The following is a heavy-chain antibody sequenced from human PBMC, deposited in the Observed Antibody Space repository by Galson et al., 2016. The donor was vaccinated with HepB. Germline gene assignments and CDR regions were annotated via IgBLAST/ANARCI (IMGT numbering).Heavy chain of an antibody. J-gene: IGHJ4*02. Sequence: TLSLTCTVSGAAVTSGGNYWSWVRQRPGGGLEWIGYIYFDGRTYYNPSLRSRLTMSLDTSANQFSLTLNSVTPADTALYFCARDYTYSTVWPSYYFDSWGQGTLVIVSS. D-gene: IGHD2/OR15-2a*01. V-gene: IGHV4-31*03. CDR1: GAAVTSGGNY. CDR2: IYFDGRT. CDR3: ARDYTYSTVWPSYYFDS.